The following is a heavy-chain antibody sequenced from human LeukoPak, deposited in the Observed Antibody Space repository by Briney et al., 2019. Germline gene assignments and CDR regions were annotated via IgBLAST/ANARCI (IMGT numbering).Heavy chain of an antibody. CDR1: GDSVSSNSVT. CDR3: ARRLTQYDCFDP. D-gene: IGHD2-2*01. CDR2: TYCRSTWYN. J-gene: IGHJ5*02. Sequence: SQTLSLACAISGDSVSSNSVTWNWIRQSPSRGLEWLGRTYCRSTWYNDYAVSVRGRITVNPDTSKNQFSLHLNSVTPEDTAVYYCARRLTQYDCFDPWGQGILVTVSS. V-gene: IGHV6-1*01.